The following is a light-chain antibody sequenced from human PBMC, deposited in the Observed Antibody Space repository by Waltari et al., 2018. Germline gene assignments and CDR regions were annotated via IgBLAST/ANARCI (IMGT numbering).Light chain of an antibody. CDR1: SSDVGGYNY. Sequence: QSALPQPASVSGSPGQSITIPGTGTSSDVGGYNYVSWYQQHPGKAPKLMIYDVTKWPSGVSNRFSGSKSGNTASLTISGLQAEDEADYYCTSYTSTNTVVFGGGTKVTVL. V-gene: IGLV2-14*03. CDR2: DVT. CDR3: TSYTSTNTVV. J-gene: IGLJ2*01.